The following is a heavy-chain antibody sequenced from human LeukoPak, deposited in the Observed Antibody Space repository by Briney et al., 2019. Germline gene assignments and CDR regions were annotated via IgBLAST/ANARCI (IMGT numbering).Heavy chain of an antibody. J-gene: IGHJ3*02. CDR2: INTNTGIP. CDR3: ARDLVSAGFDI. D-gene: IGHD6-6*01. CDR1: GYTFSIHA. V-gene: IGHV7-4-1*02. Sequence: ASVNVSCKAFGYTFSIHAMNWVRQAPGQGLESMGWINTNTGIPTYAQGFAGRFVFSLDTSVTTAYLQITSLKAEDTAVYYCARDLVSAGFDIWGQGTMVTVPS.